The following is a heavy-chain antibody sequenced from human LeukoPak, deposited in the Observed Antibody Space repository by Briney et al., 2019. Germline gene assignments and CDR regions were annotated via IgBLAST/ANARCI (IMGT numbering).Heavy chain of an antibody. V-gene: IGHV4-59*01. CDR1: GASISSYY. CDR3: ARGRIAADDDYFDY. Sequence: SETLSLTCTVSGASISSYYWSWIRQPPGKGLEWIGYIYYTGSTSYNPSVKSRVTISVDTSKNQFSLKLSSVTAADTAVYYCARGRIAADDDYFDYWGQGTPVTVSS. D-gene: IGHD6-13*01. J-gene: IGHJ4*02. CDR2: IYYTGST.